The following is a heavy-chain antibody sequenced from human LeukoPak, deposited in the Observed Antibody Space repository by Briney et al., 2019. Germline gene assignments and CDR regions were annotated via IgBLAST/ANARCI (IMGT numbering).Heavy chain of an antibody. CDR3: ARDSRTTELDY. J-gene: IGHJ4*02. Sequence: GGSLRLSCAASGFTVSSNYMSWVRQAPGKGLEWVSVIYSGGSTYYADSVKGRFTISRDNSKNTLYLQMNSLRAEDTAVCYCARDSRTTELDYWGQGTLVTVSS. V-gene: IGHV3-53*01. CDR2: IYSGGST. D-gene: IGHD1-1*01. CDR1: GFTVSSNY.